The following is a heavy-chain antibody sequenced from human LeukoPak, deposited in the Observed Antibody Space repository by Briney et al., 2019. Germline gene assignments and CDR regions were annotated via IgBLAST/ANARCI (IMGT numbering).Heavy chain of an antibody. Sequence: GASVSVSCKASGYSYTGYYMHWVRQAPGQGLEWMGIINPSGGSTSYAQKFQGRVTMTRDTSTSTVYMELSSLRSEDTAVYYCARETAAPYYFDYWGQGTLVTVSS. CDR2: INPSGGST. CDR1: GYSYTGYY. D-gene: IGHD6-25*01. CDR3: ARETAAPYYFDY. J-gene: IGHJ4*02. V-gene: IGHV1-46*01.